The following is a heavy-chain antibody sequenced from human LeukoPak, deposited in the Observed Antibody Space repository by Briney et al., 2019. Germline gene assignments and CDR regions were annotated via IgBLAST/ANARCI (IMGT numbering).Heavy chain of an antibody. CDR3: AREGVPGGLNY. CDR1: GFTFSNYW. CDR2: IKTDGSYS. V-gene: IGHV3-74*03. D-gene: IGHD2-8*02. Sequence: GGSLRLSCAASGFTFSNYWMHWVRQAPGTGLVWVARIKTDGSYSEYADSVKGRFTISRDNAKNTLSLQMNSLRAEDTAVYYCAREGVPGGLNYWGQGSLVTVSS. J-gene: IGHJ4*02.